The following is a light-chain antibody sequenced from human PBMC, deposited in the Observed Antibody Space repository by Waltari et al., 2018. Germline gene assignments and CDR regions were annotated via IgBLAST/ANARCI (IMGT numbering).Light chain of an antibody. V-gene: IGLV8-61*01. CDR2: KII. CDR1: SGSISSTSY. CDR3: ALYMGSGIWV. Sequence: QTVVTQEPSLSVSPGGTVTLTCALTSGSISSTSYATWYQQTPGQPHRTLVYKIINRSSWVPDRFSGSMLGDKASRTITGAQADEECDYYCALYMGSGIWVFGGGTKLTVL. J-gene: IGLJ3*02.